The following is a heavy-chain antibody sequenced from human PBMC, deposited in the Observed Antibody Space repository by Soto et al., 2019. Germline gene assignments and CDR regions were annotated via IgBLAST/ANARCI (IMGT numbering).Heavy chain of an antibody. CDR3: ARGSNWFDP. CDR1: GGSISSSNW. V-gene: IGHV4-4*02. Sequence: QVQLQESGPGLVKPSGTLSLTCVVSGGSISSSNWWSWVRQPPGKGLEWIGEIYHTGSTKYNPSLKSSVTISVDEAKNQFSLRLRSVTAADTAVYYCARGSNWFDPWGQGTLVTVSS. CDR2: IYHTGST. J-gene: IGHJ5*02.